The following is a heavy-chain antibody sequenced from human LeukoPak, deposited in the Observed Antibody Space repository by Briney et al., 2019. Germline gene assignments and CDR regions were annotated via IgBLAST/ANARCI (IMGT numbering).Heavy chain of an antibody. CDR1: GFTFRSYW. CDR2: IKQDGSEK. Sequence: GGSLRLSCAASGFTFRSYWMSCVRQAPGKGLEWVANIKQDGSEKYYVDSAKGRLTISRENAKNSLYLQINNLRAQDKAVNYFSRQTRRDGYNYAYWGQGTLVTVSS. D-gene: IGHD5-24*01. V-gene: IGHV3-7*01. J-gene: IGHJ4*02. CDR3: SRQTRRDGYNYAY.